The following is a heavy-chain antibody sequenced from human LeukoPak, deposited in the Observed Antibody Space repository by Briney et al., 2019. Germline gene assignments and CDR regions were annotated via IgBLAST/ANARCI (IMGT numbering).Heavy chain of an antibody. V-gene: IGHV1-2*02. J-gene: IGHJ4*02. D-gene: IGHD5-12*01. CDR3: ARGLVGSAYDFDY. CDR2: ISPSSGGT. Sequence: GGSLKVSCKSSGYTFTDYYIHWVRQAPGQGLEWMGWISPSSGGTTYAQNFQGRVTLTRDTSIRTVYMELSSLRSDDTAVYYCARGLVGSAYDFDYWGQGTLVPVSS. CDR1: GYTFTDYY.